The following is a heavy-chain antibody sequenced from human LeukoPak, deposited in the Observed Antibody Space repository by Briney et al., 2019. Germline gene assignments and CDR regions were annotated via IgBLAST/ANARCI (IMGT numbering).Heavy chain of an antibody. V-gene: IGHV3-53*01. CDR2: IYSGGST. CDR3: ARDRHPDSSGYYGNLPASIDYGMDV. CDR1: GLTVSSNY. Sequence: GGSLRLSCAASGLTVSSNYMSWVRQAPGKGLEWVSVIYSGGSTYYADSVKGRFTISRDNSKNTLYLQMNSLRAEDTAVYYCARDRHPDSSGYYGNLPASIDYGMDVWGQGTTVTVSS. J-gene: IGHJ6*02. D-gene: IGHD3-22*01.